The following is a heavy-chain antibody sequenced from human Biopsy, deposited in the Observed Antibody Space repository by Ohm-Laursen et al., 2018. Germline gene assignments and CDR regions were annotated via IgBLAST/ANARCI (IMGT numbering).Heavy chain of an antibody. D-gene: IGHD3-3*01. V-gene: IGHV4-39*01. Sequence: SETLSLTYSVSGGSISSRNHYWGWLRQPPGKGLGWIGHVYYSGSTFYNSSLESRVTVSVDTSKNQFHLRLTSMSASDTAVYYCARHSLDDFWSGAHYYFDYWGLGTLVTVSS. CDR3: ARHSLDDFWSGAHYYFDY. J-gene: IGHJ4*02. CDR2: VYYSGST. CDR1: GGSISSRNHY.